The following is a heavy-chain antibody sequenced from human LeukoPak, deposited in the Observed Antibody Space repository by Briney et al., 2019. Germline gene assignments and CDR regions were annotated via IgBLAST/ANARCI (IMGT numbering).Heavy chain of an antibody. CDR3: ARDRDDGGFEY. D-gene: IGHD4-23*01. CDR1: GFTFSKYW. V-gene: IGHV3-7*01. CDR2: IKYDGSIK. Sequence: GGSLRLSCAASGFTFSKYWMSWVRQAPEKGLEWVANIKYDGSIKQYMDSMKGRFTIPRDNAKNSLYLQMNSLRAEDTAVYYCARDRDDGGFEYWGQGTLVTVSS. J-gene: IGHJ4*02.